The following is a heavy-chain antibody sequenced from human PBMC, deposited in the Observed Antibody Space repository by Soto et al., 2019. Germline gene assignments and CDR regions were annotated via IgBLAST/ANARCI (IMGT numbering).Heavy chain of an antibody. Sequence: QVQLVESGGGVVQPGRSLRLSCAASGFTFNSYGMHWVRQAPGKGLEWVAVIWYDGNNKYYADSVKGRFTISRDNSKNTLYLQMNSLRAEDTAVYYCASGSSGVRFAYWGQGTLVTVSS. CDR1: GFTFNSYG. D-gene: IGHD2-15*01. CDR3: ASGSSGVRFAY. V-gene: IGHV3-33*01. CDR2: IWYDGNNK. J-gene: IGHJ4*02.